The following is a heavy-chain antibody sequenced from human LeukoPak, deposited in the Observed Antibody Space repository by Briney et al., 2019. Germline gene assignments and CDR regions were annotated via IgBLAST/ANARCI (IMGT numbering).Heavy chain of an antibody. J-gene: IGHJ4*02. CDR3: ARENVRTFDY. CDR2: INYSGNT. V-gene: IGHV4-31*03. Sequence: PSETLSLTCTVSGDSVSSGVYYWSWFRQHPGKGLEWIGYINYSGNTYSNPSLKSRLAISLDTSRNQLSLKLSSVTAADTAVYYCARENVRTFDYWGQGNLVTVSS. CDR1: GDSVSSGVYY. D-gene: IGHD1-14*01.